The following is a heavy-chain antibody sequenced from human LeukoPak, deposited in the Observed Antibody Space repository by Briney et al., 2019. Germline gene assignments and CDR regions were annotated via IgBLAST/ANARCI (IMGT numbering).Heavy chain of an antibody. Sequence: SETLSLTCNVSGGSISSSSYYWGWIRQHPGKGLEWIWCVYYSGSTYYNPSLKSRVSISVDTSKNQFSLKLSSVTAADTAVYYCASFTNTMESGRFYPWGEGTLGTVSS. D-gene: IGHD3-10*01. V-gene: IGHV4-39*07. CDR3: ASFTNTMESGRFYP. J-gene: IGHJ5*02. CDR2: VYYSGST. CDR1: GGSISSSSYY.